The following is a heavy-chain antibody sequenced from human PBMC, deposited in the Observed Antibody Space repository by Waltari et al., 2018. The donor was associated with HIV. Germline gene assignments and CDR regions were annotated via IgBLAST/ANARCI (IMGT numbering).Heavy chain of an antibody. CDR2: INHSGST. V-gene: IGHV4-34*01. J-gene: IGHJ3*02. Sequence: QVQLQQWGAGLLKPSETLSLTCAVYGGSFSGYYWLWLRQSPGKGLEWIGEINHSGSTNYNPSLKSRVTISLDTSKNQFSLKLSSVTAADTAVYYCARQGFLTGYYQDAFDIWGQGTMVTVSS. D-gene: IGHD3-9*01. CDR1: GGSFSGYY. CDR3: ARQGFLTGYYQDAFDI.